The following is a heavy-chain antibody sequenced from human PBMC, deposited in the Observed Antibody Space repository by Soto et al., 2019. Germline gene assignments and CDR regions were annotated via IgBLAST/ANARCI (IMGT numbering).Heavy chain of an antibody. J-gene: IGHJ6*02. Sequence: QVQLQQWGAGLLKPSETLSLTCAVYGGSFSGYYWSWIRQPPGKGLGWIGEINHSGSTNYNPSLKSRVXXSXAXXKTQFSLKRRSVTAADTAVYYCARPYYYGSGSYITWGQGTTVTVSS. CDR2: INHSGST. CDR1: GGSFSGYY. V-gene: IGHV4-34*01. CDR3: ARPYYYGSGSYIT. D-gene: IGHD3-10*01.